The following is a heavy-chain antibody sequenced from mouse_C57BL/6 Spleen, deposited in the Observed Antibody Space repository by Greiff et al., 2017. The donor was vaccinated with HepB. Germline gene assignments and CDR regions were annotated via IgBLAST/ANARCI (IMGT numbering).Heavy chain of an antibody. CDR1: GYAFSSSW. CDR3: ARGEYSKYGCFDY. CDR2: IYPGDGDT. V-gene: IGHV1-82*01. Sequence: QVQLQQSGPELVKPGASVKISCKASGYAFSSSWMHWVKQRPGKGLEWIGRIYPGDGDTNYNGKFKGKATLTADKSSSTAYMQLSSLTSEDSAVYFCARGEYSKYGCFDYWGQCTTLTVSA. D-gene: IGHD2-5*01. J-gene: IGHJ2*01.